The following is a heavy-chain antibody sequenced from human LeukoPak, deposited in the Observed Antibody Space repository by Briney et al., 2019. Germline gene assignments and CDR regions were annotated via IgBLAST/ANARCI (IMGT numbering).Heavy chain of an antibody. D-gene: IGHD3-10*01. CDR3: ARDWGSYYSYYLDY. CDR1: VFTFNSYE. V-gene: IGHV3-48*03. J-gene: IGHJ4*02. CDR2: ISSSGNTI. Sequence: GGSLSLSCAASVFTFNSYEMNWVRQAPAKGREGVSYISSSGNTIYYADSAKRRFTISRHNAKNSLYLQMNTLSAEDTGVCYCARDWGSYYSYYLDYWGQGTVVTVSS.